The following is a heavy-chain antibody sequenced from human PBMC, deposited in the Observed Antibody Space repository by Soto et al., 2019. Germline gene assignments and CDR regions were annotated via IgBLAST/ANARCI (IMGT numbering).Heavy chain of an antibody. Sequence: QVQLVQSGAEVKKPGASVKVSCKASGYTFAGYYIHWVRQARGQGPEWMGWINPNSGVTNYAQKLQGRVTMTTDTSTSTAYMELRSLRSDDTAVYYCARVWYNWNYGARGWFDPWGQGTLVTVSS. CDR2: INPNSGVT. CDR1: GYTFAGYY. CDR3: ARVWYNWNYGARGWFDP. J-gene: IGHJ5*02. D-gene: IGHD1-7*01. V-gene: IGHV1-2*02.